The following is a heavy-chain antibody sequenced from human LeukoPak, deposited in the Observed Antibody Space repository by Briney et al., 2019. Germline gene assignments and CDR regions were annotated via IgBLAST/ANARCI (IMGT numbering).Heavy chain of an antibody. CDR2: VHYSGNI. CDR3: ALDTSGWSDDSFDI. J-gene: IGHJ3*02. Sequence: PSETLSLTCTVSGTTISNYHWSWIRQPPGKGLEWIGYVHYSGNINYNPSLKSRVTISIDTSNNQFSLKLNSVTAADTAVYYCALDTSGWSDDSFDIWGPGTTVTVS. V-gene: IGHV4-59*03. D-gene: IGHD6-19*01. CDR1: GTTISNYH.